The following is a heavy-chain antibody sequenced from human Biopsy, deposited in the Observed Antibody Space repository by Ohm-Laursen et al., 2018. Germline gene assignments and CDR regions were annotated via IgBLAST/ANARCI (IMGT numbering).Heavy chain of an antibody. CDR1: GGTYSGYY. D-gene: IGHD2-2*01. V-gene: IGHV4-34*01. J-gene: IGHJ5*02. CDR3: ARFIVPSLHCSNGVCPIRWFDP. CDR2: VHHDGRA. Sequence: SDTLSLTCTVYGGTYSGYYWSWIRQPPGKGLEWIGEVHHDGRANYNPSLKSRVTISGDMSKKQFSLKLSSVTAADTAVYYCARFIVPSLHCSNGVCPIRWFDPWGQGTLVTVFS.